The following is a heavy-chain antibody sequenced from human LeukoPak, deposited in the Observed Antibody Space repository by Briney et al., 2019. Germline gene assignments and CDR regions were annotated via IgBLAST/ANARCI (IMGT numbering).Heavy chain of an antibody. CDR1: GFTFSTYW. V-gene: IGHV3-7*05. J-gene: IGHJ6*02. Sequence: GGSLRLSCVASGFTFSTYWMSWVRQAPGKGLEWVASIKQDGSEKYYVDSVKGRFTISRDNAKNSLYLQMNSLRAEDTAVYYCAKGSDSSSWYYYGMDVWGQGTTVTVSS. CDR3: AKGSDSSSWYYYGMDV. D-gene: IGHD6-13*01. CDR2: IKQDGSEK.